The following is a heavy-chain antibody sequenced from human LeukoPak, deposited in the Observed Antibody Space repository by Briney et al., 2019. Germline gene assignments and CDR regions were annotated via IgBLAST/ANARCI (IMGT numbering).Heavy chain of an antibody. CDR1: GFTFSSYE. CDR3: ARLREIPVFGVVTKSTSYFDY. Sequence: GGSLRLSCAASGFTFSSYEMNWVRQAPGEGLEWVSAISRGGISIYYADSVKGRFTNSRDNAKNSLYLQMNSLRAEDTAVYYCARLREIPVFGVVTKSTSYFDYWGQGTLVTVSS. D-gene: IGHD3-3*01. CDR2: ISRGGISI. V-gene: IGHV3-48*03. J-gene: IGHJ4*02.